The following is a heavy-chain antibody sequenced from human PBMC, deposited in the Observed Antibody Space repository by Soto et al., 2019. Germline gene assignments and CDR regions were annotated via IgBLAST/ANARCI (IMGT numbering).Heavy chain of an antibody. CDR2: VWSNGVNN. CDR1: GFSFSTYG. CDR3: ARGSEESYPGSRIFDL. Sequence: GGSLRLSCAASGFSFSTYGIHCFRHSAFKWLEWVAVVWSNGVNNYYADSVRGRFTISRDNSKNSLYLQMSRLRDEDSARYFCARGSEESYPGSRIFDLWGRGTLVTVSS. V-gene: IGHV3-33*01. J-gene: IGHJ4*02. D-gene: IGHD3-10*01.